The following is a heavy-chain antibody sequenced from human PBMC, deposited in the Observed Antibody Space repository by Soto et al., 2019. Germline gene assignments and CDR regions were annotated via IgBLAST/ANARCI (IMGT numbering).Heavy chain of an antibody. CDR2: IYYSGST. D-gene: IGHD4-4*01. V-gene: IGHV4-31*03. J-gene: IGHJ6*02. Sequence: PSETLSLTCTVSGGSISSGGYYWSWIRQHPGKGLEWIGYIYYSGSTYYNPSLKSRVTISVDTSKNQFSLKLSSVTAADTAVYYCARDPYRKYYYYYGMDVWGQGTTVTVSS. CDR1: GGSISSGGYY. CDR3: ARDPYRKYYYYYGMDV.